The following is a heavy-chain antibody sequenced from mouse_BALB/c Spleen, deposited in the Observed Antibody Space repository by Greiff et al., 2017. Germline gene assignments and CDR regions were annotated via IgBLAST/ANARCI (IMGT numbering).Heavy chain of an antibody. J-gene: IGHJ1*01. CDR1: GFTFTDYY. V-gene: IGHV7-3*02. CDR3: ARESPWDWYFDV. CDR2: IRNKANGYTT. D-gene: IGHD4-1*01. Sequence: EVMLVESGGGLVQPGGSLRLSCATSGFTFTDYYMSWVRQPPGKALEWLGFIRNKANGYTTEYSASVKGRFTISRDNSQSILYLQMNTLRAEDSATYYCARESPWDWYFDVWGAGTTVTVSS.